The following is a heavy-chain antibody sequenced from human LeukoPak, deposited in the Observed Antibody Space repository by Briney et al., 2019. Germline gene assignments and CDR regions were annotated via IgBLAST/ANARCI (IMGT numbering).Heavy chain of an antibody. J-gene: IGHJ5*02. Sequence: ASVKVSCKASGGTFSSYAISWVRQAPGQGLEWMGWMNPNSGNTGYAQKFQGRVTITRNTSISTAYMELSSLRSEDTAVYYCARLGGGYGDYVNWFDPWGQGTLVTVSS. CDR1: GGTFSSYA. D-gene: IGHD4-17*01. V-gene: IGHV1-8*03. CDR2: MNPNSGNT. CDR3: ARLGGGYGDYVNWFDP.